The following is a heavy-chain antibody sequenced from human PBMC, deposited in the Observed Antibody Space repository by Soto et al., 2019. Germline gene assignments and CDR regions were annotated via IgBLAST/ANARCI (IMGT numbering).Heavy chain of an antibody. V-gene: IGHV3-7*01. Sequence: PGGSLRLSCAASGFTFSSYWMSWVSQAPGKGLEWVANIKQDGSEKYYVDSVKGRFTISRDNAKNSLYLQMNSLRAEDTAVYYCARDLAADYESENWFDPWGQGTLVTVSS. CDR1: GFTFSSYW. D-gene: IGHD4-17*01. CDR3: ARDLAADYESENWFDP. CDR2: IKQDGSEK. J-gene: IGHJ5*02.